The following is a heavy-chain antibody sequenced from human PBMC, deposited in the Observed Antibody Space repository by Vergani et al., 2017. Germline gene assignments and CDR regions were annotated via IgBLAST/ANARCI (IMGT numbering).Heavy chain of an antibody. CDR3: ARDCTSGGCPDNYGMDV. J-gene: IGHJ6*02. Sequence: EVQLVESGGGLVKPGGSLRLSCAASGFIFSDFSMRWVRQAPGKGLEWVAFIGSSGPYINYADAVKGRFIISRDNTNNSLFLQLRSLRAEDAAVYYCARDCTSGGCPDNYGMDVWGQGATVTVSS. CDR2: IGSSGPYI. V-gene: IGHV3-21*06. D-gene: IGHD2-8*01. CDR1: GFIFSDFS.